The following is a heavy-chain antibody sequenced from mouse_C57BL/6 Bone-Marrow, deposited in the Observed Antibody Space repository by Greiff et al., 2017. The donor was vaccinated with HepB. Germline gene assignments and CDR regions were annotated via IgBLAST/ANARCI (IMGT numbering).Heavy chain of an antibody. CDR2: ISNLAYSI. D-gene: IGHD1-1*01. J-gene: IGHJ1*03. V-gene: IGHV5-15*01. CDR3: AREAYGRGGWYFDV. CDR1: GFTFSDYG. Sequence: EVQGVESGGGLVQPGGSLKLSCAASGFTFSDYGMAWVRQAPRKGPEWVAFISNLAYSIYYADTVTGRFTISRENAKNTLYLEMSSLRSEDTAMYYCAREAYGRGGWYFDVGGTGTTVTVSS.